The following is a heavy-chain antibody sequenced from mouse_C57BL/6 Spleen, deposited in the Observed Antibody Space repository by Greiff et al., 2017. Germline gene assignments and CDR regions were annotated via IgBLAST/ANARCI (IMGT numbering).Heavy chain of an antibody. CDR1: GFTFSSYA. CDR2: ISDGGSYT. V-gene: IGHV5-4*01. CDR3: ARDRTTVEMDY. D-gene: IGHD1-1*01. Sequence: DVQLVESGGGLVKPGGSLKLSCAASGFTFSSYAMSWVRQTPEKRLEWVATISDGGSYTYYPDNVKGRFTISRDNAKNNLYLQMSHLKSEDTAMYYCARDRTTVEMDYWGQGTSVTVSS. J-gene: IGHJ4*01.